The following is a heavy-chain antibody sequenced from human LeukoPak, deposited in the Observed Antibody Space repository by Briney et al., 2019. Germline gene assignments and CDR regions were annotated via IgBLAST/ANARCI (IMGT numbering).Heavy chain of an antibody. CDR2: FDPEDGET. CDR1: GYTLTELS. V-gene: IGHV1-24*01. Sequence: ASVMVSFKVSGYTLTELSMHWVRQAPGKGLEWMGGFDPEDGETIYAQKFQGRVTMTEDTSTDTAYMELSSLRSEDTAVYYCASVLYCGADCYSGRYFFDYWGQGTLVTVSS. J-gene: IGHJ4*02. D-gene: IGHD2-21*02. CDR3: ASVLYCGADCYSGRYFFDY.